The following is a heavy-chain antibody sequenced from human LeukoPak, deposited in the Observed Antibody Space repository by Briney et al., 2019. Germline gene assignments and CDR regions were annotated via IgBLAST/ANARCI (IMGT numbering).Heavy chain of an antibody. D-gene: IGHD6-6*01. CDR2: ISSSSSYI. Sequence: GGSLRLSCAASGFTFSSYSMNWVRQAPGKGLEWVSSISSSSSYIYYADSVKGRFTISRDNAKNSLYLQMNSLGAEDTAVYYCARGDSSAGLDYWGQGTLVTVSS. CDR3: ARGDSSAGLDY. CDR1: GFTFSSYS. V-gene: IGHV3-21*01. J-gene: IGHJ4*02.